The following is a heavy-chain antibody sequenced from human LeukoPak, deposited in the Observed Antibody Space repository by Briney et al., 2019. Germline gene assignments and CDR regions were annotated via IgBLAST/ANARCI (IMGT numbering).Heavy chain of an antibody. CDR2: ISGIGGST. D-gene: IGHD2-2*01. CDR3: AKFLLRSSTTRVAGYYYYMDV. V-gene: IGHV3-23*01. Sequence: PGGSLRLSCAASGFTFSSYAMSWVRQAPGKGLEWASAISGIGGSTYYADSVKGRFTISRDNSKNTLYLQMNSLRAEDTAVYYCAKFLLRSSTTRVAGYYYYMDVWGKGTTVTASS. J-gene: IGHJ6*03. CDR1: GFTFSSYA.